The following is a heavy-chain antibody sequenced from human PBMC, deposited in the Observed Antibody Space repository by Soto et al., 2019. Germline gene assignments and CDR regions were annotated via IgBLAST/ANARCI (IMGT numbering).Heavy chain of an antibody. V-gene: IGHV3-15*07. J-gene: IGHJ6*02. Sequence: GGSLRLSCAASGFTFSNAWMNWVRQAPGKGLEWVGRIKSKTDGGTTDYAAPVKGRFTISRDDSKNTLYLQMNSLKTEDTAVYYCTTNKRAAAGTDYYYGMDVWGQGTTVTVSS. CDR2: IKSKTDGGTT. CDR1: GFTFSNAW. D-gene: IGHD6-13*01. CDR3: TTNKRAAAGTDYYYGMDV.